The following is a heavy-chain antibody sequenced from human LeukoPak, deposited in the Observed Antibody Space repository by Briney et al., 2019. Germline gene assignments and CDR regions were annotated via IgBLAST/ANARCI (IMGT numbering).Heavy chain of an antibody. Sequence: GGSLRLSCAASGFTFSSYAMSWVRQAPGKGLEWVSAISGSGGSTYYADSVKGRFTISRDNSKNTLYLQMNSLRAEDTTVYYCAKDTYYYDSITWGQGTLVTVSS. CDR1: GFTFSSYA. CDR2: ISGSGGST. D-gene: IGHD3-22*01. V-gene: IGHV3-23*01. J-gene: IGHJ5*02. CDR3: AKDTYYYDSIT.